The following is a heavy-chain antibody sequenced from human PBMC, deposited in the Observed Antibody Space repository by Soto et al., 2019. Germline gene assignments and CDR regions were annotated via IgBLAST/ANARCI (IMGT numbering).Heavy chain of an antibody. CDR1: GYTFTSYA. V-gene: IGHV1-3*01. CDR3: ARDRRSMVRGAQHWFDP. Sequence: QVQLVQSGAEVKKPGASVKLSCKASGYTFTSYAMHWVRQAPGQRLEWMGWINAGNGNTKYSQKFQGRVTITRDTSASTAYMELSSLRSEDTAVYYCARDRRSMVRGAQHWFDPWGQGTLVTVSS. J-gene: IGHJ5*02. D-gene: IGHD3-10*01. CDR2: INAGNGNT.